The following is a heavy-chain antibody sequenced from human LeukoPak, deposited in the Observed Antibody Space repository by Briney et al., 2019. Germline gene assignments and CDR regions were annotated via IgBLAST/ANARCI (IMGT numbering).Heavy chain of an antibody. CDR1: GFTFSSYE. V-gene: IGHV3-48*03. CDR3: AKDISMVQFDY. Sequence: GGSLRLSCAASGFTFSSYEMNCVRQAPGKGLEWVSYISSSGDTLYYADSVKGRFTISRDNAKNSLYLQMNSLRAEDTAVYYCAKDISMVQFDYWGQGTLVTVSS. J-gene: IGHJ4*02. CDR2: ISSSGDTL. D-gene: IGHD3-10*01.